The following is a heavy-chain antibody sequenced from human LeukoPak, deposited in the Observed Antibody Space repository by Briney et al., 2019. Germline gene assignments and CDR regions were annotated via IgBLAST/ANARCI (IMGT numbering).Heavy chain of an antibody. Sequence: GSSVKVSCKASGGTFSSYAISWVRQAPGQGLEWMGGIIPIFGTANYAQKFQGRVTITTDESTSTAYMELSSPRSEDTAVYYCARTYYYDSSGYTFDYWGQGTLVTVSS. CDR2: IIPIFGTA. CDR3: ARTYYYDSSGYTFDY. J-gene: IGHJ4*02. CDR1: GGTFSSYA. D-gene: IGHD3-22*01. V-gene: IGHV1-69*05.